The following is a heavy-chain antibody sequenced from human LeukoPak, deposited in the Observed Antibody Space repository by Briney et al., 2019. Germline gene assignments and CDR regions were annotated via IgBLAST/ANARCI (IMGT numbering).Heavy chain of an antibody. CDR1: GGSISSSSYY. J-gene: IGHJ3*02. Sequence: SETLSLTRTVSGGSISSSSYYWGWIRQPPGKGLEWIGSIYYSGSTYYNPSLKSRVTISVDTSKNQFSLKLSSVTAADTAVYYCARREFDAFDIWGQGTMVTVSS. CDR2: IYYSGST. V-gene: IGHV4-39*01. D-gene: IGHD3-10*01. CDR3: ARREFDAFDI.